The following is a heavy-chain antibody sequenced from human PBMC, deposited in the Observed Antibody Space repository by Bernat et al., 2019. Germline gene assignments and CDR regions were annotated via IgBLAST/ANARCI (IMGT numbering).Heavy chain of an antibody. D-gene: IGHD5-24*01. CDR2: ISSSSSYI. V-gene: IGHV3-21*01. Sequence: EVQLVESGGGLVKPGGSLRLSCAASGFTFSSYSMNWVRQAPGKGLEWVSSISSSSSYIYYADSVKGRFTISRDNAKNSLYLQMNSLRAEDTAVYYCARRREGSRWLQSGGVFDYWGQGTLVTVSS. J-gene: IGHJ4*02. CDR3: ARRREGSRWLQSGGVFDY. CDR1: GFTFSSYS.